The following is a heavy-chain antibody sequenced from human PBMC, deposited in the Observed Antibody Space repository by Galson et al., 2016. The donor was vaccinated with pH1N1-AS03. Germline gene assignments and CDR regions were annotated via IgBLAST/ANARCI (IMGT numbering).Heavy chain of an antibody. J-gene: IGHJ6*02. CDR2: ISYDGSDK. Sequence: LRLSCAASGITFSSYAMHWVRQAPGKGLEWVAVISYDGSDKYYADSVKGRFTISRDNSKNTLYLQMNSLRADDTAVFYCARDTTAARLLGPVPTWGQGTTVTVSS. D-gene: IGHD6-6*01. CDR3: ARDTTAARLLGPVPT. CDR1: GITFSSYA. V-gene: IGHV3-30*04.